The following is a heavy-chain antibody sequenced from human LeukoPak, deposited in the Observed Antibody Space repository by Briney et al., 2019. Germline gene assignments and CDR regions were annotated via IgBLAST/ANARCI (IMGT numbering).Heavy chain of an antibody. D-gene: IGHD3-9*01. CDR3: ARRYGIRTYYYMDV. Sequence: VASVKVSCKASGYTFTGYYMHWVRQAPGQGLEWMGWINPNSGGTNYAQKFQGRVTMTRDTSISTAYMELSRLRSDDTAVYYCARRYGIRTYYYMDVWGKGTTVTISS. V-gene: IGHV1-2*02. CDR2: INPNSGGT. J-gene: IGHJ6*03. CDR1: GYTFTGYY.